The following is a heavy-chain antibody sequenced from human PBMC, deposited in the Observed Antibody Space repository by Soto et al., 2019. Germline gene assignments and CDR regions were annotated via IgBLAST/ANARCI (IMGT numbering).Heavy chain of an antibody. D-gene: IGHD3-22*01. CDR1: GGSISSGDYY. V-gene: IGHV4-30-4*01. J-gene: IGHJ3*02. CDR2: IDYIGST. Sequence: SETLSLTCTVSGGSISSGDYYWSWIRQPPGKGLEWSGYIDYIGSTYYNPSLQSRVTISVDTSKNQFSLKLSSVTAADKAVYYCARDGSSGSNYANDAFDIWGQGTMVTVSS. CDR3: ARDGSSGSNYANDAFDI.